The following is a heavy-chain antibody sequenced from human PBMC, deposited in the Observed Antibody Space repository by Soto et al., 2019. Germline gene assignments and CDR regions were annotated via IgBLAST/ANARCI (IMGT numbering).Heavy chain of an antibody. CDR3: ATEADFWSGIDY. V-gene: IGHV1-24*01. D-gene: IGHD3-3*01. Sequence: ASVKVSCKVSGYTLTELSMHWVRQAPGKGLEWMGGFDPEDGETIYAQKFQGRVTMTEDTSTDTAYMELSSLRSEDTAVYYCATEADFWSGIDYWGQGTLVTVSS. J-gene: IGHJ4*02. CDR1: GYTLTELS. CDR2: FDPEDGET.